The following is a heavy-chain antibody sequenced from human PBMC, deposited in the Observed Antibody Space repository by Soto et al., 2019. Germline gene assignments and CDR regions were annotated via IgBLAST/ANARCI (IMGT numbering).Heavy chain of an antibody. D-gene: IGHD1-7*01. CDR2: ISSNGGST. V-gene: IGHV3-64D*08. CDR3: VKDLRDWNYVVRSYGMDA. Sequence: GGSLRLSCSASGFTFSSYAMHWVRQAPGKGLEYVSAISSNGGSTYYADSVKGRFTISRDNSKNTLYLQMSSLRAEDTAVYYFVKDLRDWNYVVRSYGMDAWGQGTTVTVSS. CDR1: GFTFSSYA. J-gene: IGHJ6*02.